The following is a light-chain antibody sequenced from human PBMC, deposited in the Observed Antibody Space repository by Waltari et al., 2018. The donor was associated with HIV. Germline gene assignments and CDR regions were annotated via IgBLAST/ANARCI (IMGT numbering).Light chain of an antibody. CDR1: ALTTQY. J-gene: IGLJ2*01. Sequence: SYDLTQPPSVSVSPGHTARITCSGDALTTQYVYWYQQRPGQAPVLVISKDNERHSGIPSRFSGFSSGTTVTLTISGVQAEDEADYYCQSADNSGTYDVVFGGGTKLTVL. CDR2: KDN. V-gene: IGLV3-25*03. CDR3: QSADNSGTYDVV.